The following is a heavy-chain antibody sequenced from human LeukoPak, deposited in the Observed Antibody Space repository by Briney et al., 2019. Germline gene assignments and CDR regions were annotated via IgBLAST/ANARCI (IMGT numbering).Heavy chain of an antibody. CDR1: GFTFSSYA. Sequence: GGSLRLSCAASGFTFSSYAMSWVRQAPGKGLEWVSAISGSGGSTYYADSVKGRFTISRDNSKNTLYLRMNSLRAEDTAVYYCAKDFSSGLYYYYGMDVWGQGTTVTVSS. J-gene: IGHJ6*02. V-gene: IGHV3-23*01. CDR2: ISGSGGST. CDR3: AKDFSSGLYYYYGMDV. D-gene: IGHD3-3*01.